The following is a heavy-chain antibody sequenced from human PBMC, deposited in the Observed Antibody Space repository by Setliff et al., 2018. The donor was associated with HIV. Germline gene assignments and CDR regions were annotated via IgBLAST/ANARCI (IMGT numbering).Heavy chain of an antibody. CDR1: GYTFTGYY. CDR3: ARNVPGILPRWVGFDP. V-gene: IGHV1-2*02. D-gene: IGHD1-20*01. Sequence: ASVKVSCKASGYTFTGYYMHWVRQAPGQGLEWMGWINPNSGGTNYAQKFQGRVTMTRDTSISTAYMELSRPRSDDTAVYYCARNVPGILPRWVGFDPWGQGTLVTVSS. CDR2: INPNSGGT. J-gene: IGHJ5*02.